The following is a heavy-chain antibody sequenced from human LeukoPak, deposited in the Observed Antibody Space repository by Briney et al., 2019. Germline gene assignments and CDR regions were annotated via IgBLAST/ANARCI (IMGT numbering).Heavy chain of an antibody. CDR2: VNHSGVT. CDR3: ARGQRLFNWFAP. D-gene: IGHD6-25*01. Sequence: SETLSLTCAVSGGSFSGHLWTWLRQSPRKGLEWIGDVNHSGVTRYNPSLRSRLLIFADASKSHFYLNLTSVTAADTALYFCARGQRLFNWFAPWGQGTLVTVSA. V-gene: IGHV4-34*01. CDR1: GGSFSGHL. J-gene: IGHJ5*02.